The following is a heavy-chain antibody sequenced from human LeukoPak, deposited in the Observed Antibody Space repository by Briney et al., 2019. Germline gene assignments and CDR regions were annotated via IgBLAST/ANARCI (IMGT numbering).Heavy chain of an antibody. CDR2: ISSGGDIM. D-gene: IGHD6-19*01. J-gene: IGHJ4*02. CDR1: GLRFSDYY. V-gene: IGHV3-11*01. CDR3: AKPAISSRGWYYDY. Sequence: GGSLRLSCAASGLRFSDYYVSWIRQAPGKGLQWVSYISSGGDIMHYADSVKGRFTSSRDNAKNSGYLEMNSLGAEDTAVYYCAKPAISSRGWYYDYWGQGTLVTVSS.